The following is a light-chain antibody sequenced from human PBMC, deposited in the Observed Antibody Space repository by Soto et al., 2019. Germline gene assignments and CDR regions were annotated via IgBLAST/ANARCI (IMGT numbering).Light chain of an antibody. J-gene: IGKJ2*01. CDR1: QSVRSN. CDR2: GAS. V-gene: IGKV3-15*01. CDR3: QQYNNWPPYT. Sequence: ETVMTQSPATLSVSPGESATLSCRASQSVRSNLAWYQQKPGQAPRLLIYGASTRATGIPARFSVSGSGTEFTLTISSLQSVDFAVYYCQQYNNWPPYTFGQGTKLEIK.